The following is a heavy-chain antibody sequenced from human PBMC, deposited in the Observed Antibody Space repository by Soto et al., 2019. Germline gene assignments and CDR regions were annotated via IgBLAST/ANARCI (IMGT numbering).Heavy chain of an antibody. Sequence: QVQLVESGGGVVQPGRSLRLSCAASGFTFSSYAMHWVRQAPGKGLEWVAVISYDGSNKYYADSVKGRFTISRDNSKNTLYLQMNSLRAEDTAVYYCARGGSKSTFGGVIVPGDYWGQGTLVTVSS. D-gene: IGHD3-16*02. CDR1: GFTFSSYA. V-gene: IGHV3-30-3*01. CDR2: ISYDGSNK. CDR3: ARGGSKSTFGGVIVPGDY. J-gene: IGHJ4*02.